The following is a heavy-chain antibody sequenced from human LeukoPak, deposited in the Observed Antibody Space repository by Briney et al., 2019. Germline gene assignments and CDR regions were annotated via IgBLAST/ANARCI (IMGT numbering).Heavy chain of an antibody. V-gene: IGHV3-7*03. Sequence: GGSLRLSCAASGFTFSSYWMTWVRQAPGKGLEWVASIKQDGSEKYYVDSVKGRFTFSRDNAKNSLYLQMDSLRAEDTAVYYCARGTMITYYYGMDVWGQGTAVTVSS. CDR3: ARGTMITYYYGMDV. CDR1: GFTFSSYW. CDR2: IKQDGSEK. D-gene: IGHD3-16*01. J-gene: IGHJ6*02.